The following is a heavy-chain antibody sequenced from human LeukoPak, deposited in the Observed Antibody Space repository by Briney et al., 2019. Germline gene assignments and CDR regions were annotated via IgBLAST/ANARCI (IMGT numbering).Heavy chain of an antibody. CDR2: INPNSGGT. Sequence: ASVKVSCKASGYTFTGYYMHWVRQAPGQGLEWMGWINPNSGGTNYARKFQGRVTMTRDTSISTAYMELSRLRSDDTAVYYCARLSIAARSDFDYWDQGTLVTVSS. CDR3: ARLSIAARSDFDY. D-gene: IGHD6-6*01. J-gene: IGHJ4*02. V-gene: IGHV1-2*02. CDR1: GYTFTGYY.